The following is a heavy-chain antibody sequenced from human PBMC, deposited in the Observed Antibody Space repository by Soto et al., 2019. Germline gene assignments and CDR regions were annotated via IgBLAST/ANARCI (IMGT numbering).Heavy chain of an antibody. D-gene: IGHD1-1*01. V-gene: IGHV4-4*07. J-gene: IGHJ5*02. CDR1: GASISGFY. CDR2: IYATGTT. CDR3: VRDGTKTLRDWFDP. Sequence: SETLSLTCTVSGASISGFYWSWIRKSAGKGLEWIGRIYATGTTDYNPSLKSRVMMSVDTSKKQFFLKLRSVTAADTAVYYCVRDGTKTLRDWFDPWGQGISVTVSS.